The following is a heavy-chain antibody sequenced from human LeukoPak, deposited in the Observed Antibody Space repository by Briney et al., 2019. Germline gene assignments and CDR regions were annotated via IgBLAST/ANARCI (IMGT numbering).Heavy chain of an antibody. CDR1: GFIFSNSW. J-gene: IGHJ3*02. CDR3: ARDVGGCRGGSCDYDVFDI. V-gene: IGHV3-7*04. CDR2: INRDQSER. D-gene: IGHD2-15*01. Sequence: GGSLRLSCAASGFIFSNSWMAWVRQAPGKGLEWVAHINRDQSERYYVDSMKGRLTISRDNAENPLFLQMNSLNAEDTAIYYCARDVGGCRGGSCDYDVFDIWGQGTMVTVSS.